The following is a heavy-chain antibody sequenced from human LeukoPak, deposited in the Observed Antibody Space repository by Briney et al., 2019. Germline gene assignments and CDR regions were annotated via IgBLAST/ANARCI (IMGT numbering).Heavy chain of an antibody. CDR2: ISSRGNTI. D-gene: IGHD3-10*01. V-gene: IGHV3-48*03. CDR1: GFTFSSYE. CDR3: ARGGVTWFELNWFDP. Sequence: TGGSLRLSCAASGFTFSSYEMSWVRQAPGKGLEWVSYISSRGNTIYYADSVKGRFTISRDNAKNSLYLQMNTLRVEDTAVYYCARGGVTWFELNWFDPWGQETLVTVSS. J-gene: IGHJ5*02.